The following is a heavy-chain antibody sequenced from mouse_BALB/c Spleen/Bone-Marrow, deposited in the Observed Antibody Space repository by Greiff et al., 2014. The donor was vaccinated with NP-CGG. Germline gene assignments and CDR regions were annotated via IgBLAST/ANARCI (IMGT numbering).Heavy chain of an antibody. Sequence: EVKVEESGGGLVQPGGSLKLSCAASGFDFRRYWMSWVRQAPGKGLEWIGEINPESSTINYTPSLKDKFIISRDNAKNTLSLQMSKVRSEDAALYYCARLGYYGYFVDWGQGTTLTVSS. J-gene: IGHJ2*01. CDR2: INPESSTI. D-gene: IGHD2-3*01. V-gene: IGHV4-1*02. CDR1: GFDFRRYW. CDR3: ARLGYYGYFVD.